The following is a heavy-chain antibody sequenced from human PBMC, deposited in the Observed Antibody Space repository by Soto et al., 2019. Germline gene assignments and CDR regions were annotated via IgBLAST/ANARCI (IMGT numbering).Heavy chain of an antibody. D-gene: IGHD3-22*01. CDR2: IYYSGST. CDR3: ARVSSGYYKYYFDY. V-gene: IGHV4-31*03. CDR1: GGSISSGGYY. Sequence: SETLSLTCTVSGGSISSGGYYWSWIRQHPGKGLEWIGYIYYSGSTYYNPSLKSRVTISVDTSKNQFSLKLSSVTAADTAVYYCARVSSGYYKYYFDYWGQGTLVTVSS. J-gene: IGHJ4*02.